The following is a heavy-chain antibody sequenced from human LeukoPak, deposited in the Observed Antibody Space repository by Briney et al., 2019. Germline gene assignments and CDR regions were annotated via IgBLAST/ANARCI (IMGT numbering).Heavy chain of an antibody. CDR1: GGSISSYY. D-gene: IGHD6-19*01. J-gene: IGHJ6*03. Sequence: SETLSLTCTVSGGSISSYYWSWIRQPAGKGLERIGRIYTSGSTNYNPSLKSRVTMSVDTSKNQFSLKLSSVTAADTAVYYCARDPTISSGWPYYYYYYMDVWGKGTTVTVSS. V-gene: IGHV4-4*07. CDR3: ARDPTISSGWPYYYYYYMDV. CDR2: IYTSGST.